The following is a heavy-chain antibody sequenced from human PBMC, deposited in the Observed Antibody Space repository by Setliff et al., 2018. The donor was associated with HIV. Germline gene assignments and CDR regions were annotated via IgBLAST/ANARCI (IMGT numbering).Heavy chain of an antibody. CDR3: ATPGWVAAPREYIQH. D-gene: IGHD2-15*01. Sequence: ASVKVSCKVSGYTVTELSINWVRQAPGKGPEWMGGFDPEDNKIVYAQKFQGRVTMTEATSTDTASMELRRLRSEDTAVYYCATPGWVAAPREYIQHRGQGTLVTVSS. CDR1: GYTVTELS. V-gene: IGHV1-24*01. J-gene: IGHJ1*01. CDR2: FDPEDNKI.